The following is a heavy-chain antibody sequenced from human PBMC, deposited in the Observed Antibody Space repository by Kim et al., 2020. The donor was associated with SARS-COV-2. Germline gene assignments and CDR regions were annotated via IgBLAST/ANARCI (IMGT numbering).Heavy chain of an antibody. CDR2: IYHSGST. J-gene: IGHJ4*02. V-gene: IGHV4-4*02. CDR3: ATGPNIATRPFYFDY. CDR1: GASISYTNW. Sequence: SETLSLTCAVSGASISYTNWWSWVRQPPGKGLEWIGDIYHSGSTNYNPSLASLVTISLDTYKNHFSLILRSLTAADTAIYYCATGPNIATRPFYFDYWAQGALVTVSS. D-gene: IGHD6-6*01.